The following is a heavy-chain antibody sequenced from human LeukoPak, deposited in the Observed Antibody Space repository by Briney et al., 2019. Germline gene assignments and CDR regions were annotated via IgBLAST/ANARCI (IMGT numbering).Heavy chain of an antibody. J-gene: IGHJ4*02. Sequence: PSETLSLTCAVSGGSISSSDWWSWVRQPPGKGLEWIGEISHSGSTNYNPSLKSRVTISVDQSKNQFSLKLNSVTAADTAVYYCASYDSSGYLIDYWGQGTLVTVSS. CDR1: GGSISSSDW. D-gene: IGHD3-22*01. CDR3: ASYDSSGYLIDY. CDR2: ISHSGST. V-gene: IGHV4-4*02.